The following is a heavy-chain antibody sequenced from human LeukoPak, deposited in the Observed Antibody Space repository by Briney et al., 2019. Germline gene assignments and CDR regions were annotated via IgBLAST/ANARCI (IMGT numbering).Heavy chain of an antibody. J-gene: IGHJ3*01. CDR2: IYSGGTI. D-gene: IGHD3-22*01. CDR3: VIAIHHLFYSDSSGYYGDAFDV. V-gene: IGHV3-53*01. Sequence: PGGSLRLSCAASRFSLRTNYMSWVRQAPGKGLEWVSVIYSGGTIRYADSVKGRFTISRDNSRDTLHRQMDSLRVDDTSVYNSVIAIHHLFYSDSSGYYGDAFDVWGQGTVVTVSS. CDR1: RFSLRTNY.